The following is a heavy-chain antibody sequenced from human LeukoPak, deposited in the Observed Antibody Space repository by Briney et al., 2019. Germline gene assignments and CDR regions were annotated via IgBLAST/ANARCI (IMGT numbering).Heavy chain of an antibody. Sequence: GGSLRLSCAASRFTFSSYGMHWIRQVPGKGLQWISAITDTGVGTYYEDSVKGRFTVSRDNSKKTLYLQMNSLRVEDTAIYFCARDSGLRWFGENYYYMDVWGKGTTVTISS. CDR2: ITDTGVGT. J-gene: IGHJ6*03. CDR3: ARDSGLRWFGENYYYMDV. V-gene: IGHV3-23*01. D-gene: IGHD3-10*01. CDR1: RFTFSSYG.